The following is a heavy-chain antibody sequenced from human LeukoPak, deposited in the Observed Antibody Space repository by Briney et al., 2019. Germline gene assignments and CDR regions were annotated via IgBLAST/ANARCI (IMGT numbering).Heavy chain of an antibody. CDR2: INTNTGNP. V-gene: IGHV7-4-1*02. Sequence: ASVKVSCKASGYTFTSYAMNWVRQAPGQGLEWMGWINTNTGNPTYAQGFTGRFVFSLDTSVSTAYLQISSLKAEDTAVYYCASSYYDILTGYYNFPFYFDYWGQGTLVTVSS. J-gene: IGHJ4*02. CDR3: ASSYYDILTGYYNFPFYFDY. CDR1: GYTFTSYA. D-gene: IGHD3-9*01.